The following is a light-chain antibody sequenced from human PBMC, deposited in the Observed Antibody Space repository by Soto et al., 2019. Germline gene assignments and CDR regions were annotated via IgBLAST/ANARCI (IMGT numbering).Light chain of an antibody. J-gene: IGKJ1*01. V-gene: IGKV1-5*01. CDR3: QHYDSFSVA. CDR2: EVS. Sequence: DIQMTQSPSTLSASVGDRVTITCRASQRISGWLAWHQQKPGKAPKLLIYEVSTLKRGVPPRFSGSGSGTEFTLTISSLQPEDVATYYCQHYDSFSVAFGQGTKVEIK. CDR1: QRISGW.